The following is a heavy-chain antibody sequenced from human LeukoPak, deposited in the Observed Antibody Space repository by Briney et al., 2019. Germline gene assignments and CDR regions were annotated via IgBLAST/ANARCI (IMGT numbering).Heavy chain of an antibody. D-gene: IGHD3-10*01. CDR1: GGTFSSYA. Sequence: SVKVSCKASGGTFSSYAISWVRQAPGQGLEWMGGIIPIFGTANYAQKFQGRVTITTDESTSTAYMELSSLRSEDTAVYYCARGRSGYYYGSGSNLYYFDYWGQGTLVTVSS. V-gene: IGHV1-69*05. CDR3: ARGRSGYYYGSGSNLYYFDY. J-gene: IGHJ4*02. CDR2: IIPIFGTA.